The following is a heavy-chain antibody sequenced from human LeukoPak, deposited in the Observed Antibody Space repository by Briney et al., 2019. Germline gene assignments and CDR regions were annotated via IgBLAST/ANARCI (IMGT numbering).Heavy chain of an antibody. J-gene: IGHJ4*02. CDR2: IGGSGVST. CDR3: AKDFNQYGDD. D-gene: IGHD4-17*01. Sequence: GGSLRLSCASSGFPFSSYAMIGVRQAPGKGLEWVSGIGGSGVSTYYADSVKGRFTISRDNSKNTLYLQMNSLRVEETAVYYCAKDFNQYGDDWGQGTLVTVSS. CDR1: GFPFSSYA. V-gene: IGHV3-23*01.